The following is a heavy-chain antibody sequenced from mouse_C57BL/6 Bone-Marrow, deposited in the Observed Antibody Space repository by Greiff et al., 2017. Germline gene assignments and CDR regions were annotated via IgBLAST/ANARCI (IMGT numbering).Heavy chain of an antibody. D-gene: IGHD1-1*01. Sequence: EVMLVESGGDLVKPGGSLKLSCAASGFTFSSYGMSWVRQTPDKRLEWVATISSGGSYTYYPDSVKGRFTISRDNDKNTLYLQMSSLKSEDTAMYYCARPSLDYYGSRFAYWGQGTLVTVSA. J-gene: IGHJ3*01. V-gene: IGHV5-6*01. CDR2: ISSGGSYT. CDR1: GFTFSSYG. CDR3: ARPSLDYYGSRFAY.